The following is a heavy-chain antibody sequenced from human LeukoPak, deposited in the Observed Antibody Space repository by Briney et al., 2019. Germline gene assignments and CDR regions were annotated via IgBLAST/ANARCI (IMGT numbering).Heavy chain of an antibody. CDR3: ARDYYDSSGYYGYDY. V-gene: IGHV1-2*02. CDR2: INPNSGGT. D-gene: IGHD3-22*01. J-gene: IGHJ4*02. CDR1: GYTFTGYY. Sequence: GASVKVSCKASGYTFTGYYMHWVRQAPGQGLEWMGWINPNSGGTNYAQKFQGRVTTTRDTSISTAYMELSRLRSDDTAVYYCARDYYDSSGYYGYDYWGQGTLVTVSS.